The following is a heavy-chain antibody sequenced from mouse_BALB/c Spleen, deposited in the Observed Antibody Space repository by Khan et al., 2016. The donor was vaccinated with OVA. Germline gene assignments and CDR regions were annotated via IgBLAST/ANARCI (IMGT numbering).Heavy chain of an antibody. CDR3: AGGFPSY. CDR1: NYSITSDYN. CDR2: IHYSGST. J-gene: IGHJ3*01. Sequence: EVQLQESGPDLVKPSQSLSLTCTVTNYSITSDYNWHWIRQFPGNKLEWMGYIHYSGSTNYIPSLKSRISITRDISKNQFFLQLNSVTSEDTATYYCAGGFPSYWGQGTMVTVSA. V-gene: IGHV3-1*02.